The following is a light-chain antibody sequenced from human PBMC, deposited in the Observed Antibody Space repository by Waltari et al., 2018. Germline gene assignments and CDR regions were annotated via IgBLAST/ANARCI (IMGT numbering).Light chain of an antibody. CDR1: QRVLFSSNNKNY. CDR2: WAS. CDR3: QQFYHIPVT. Sequence: DIVMTQSPDSLAVSLGERATINCKSSQRVLFSSNNKNYLSWYQQKPGQPPKLLIYWASTRESVVPDRFSGSGSGTDFILTISSLQAEDAAVYYCQQFYHIPVTFGQGTKVEIK. V-gene: IGKV4-1*01. J-gene: IGKJ1*01.